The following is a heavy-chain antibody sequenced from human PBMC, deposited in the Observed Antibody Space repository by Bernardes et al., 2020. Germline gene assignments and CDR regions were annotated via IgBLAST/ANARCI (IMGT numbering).Heavy chain of an antibody. CDR2: ISSASDRI. CDR3: ARDTNWSFDV. D-gene: IGHD2-2*01. CDR1: GFSLGDYV. J-gene: IGHJ2*01. Sequence: GGSLRLSCEASGFSLGDYVMSWVRQAPGKGLEWMAYISSASDRIYYADSVRGRFTISKDDAKNLLYLQMNSLSVEDTALYYCARDTNWSFDVWGRGTLVTVSS. V-gene: IGHV3-11*04.